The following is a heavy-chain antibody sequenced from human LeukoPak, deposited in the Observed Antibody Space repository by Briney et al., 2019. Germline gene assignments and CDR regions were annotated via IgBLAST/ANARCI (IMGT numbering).Heavy chain of an antibody. CDR1: GFTFSTYS. CDR2: ISGSGGST. J-gene: IGHJ4*02. Sequence: GGSLRLSCVASGFTFSTYSMNWVRQAPGKGLEWVSAISGSGGSTYYADSVKGWFTISRDNSKNTLYLQMNSLRAEDTAVYYCAKDSSGFQYYFDYWGQGTLVTVSS. V-gene: IGHV3-23*01. CDR3: AKDSSGFQYYFDY. D-gene: IGHD3-22*01.